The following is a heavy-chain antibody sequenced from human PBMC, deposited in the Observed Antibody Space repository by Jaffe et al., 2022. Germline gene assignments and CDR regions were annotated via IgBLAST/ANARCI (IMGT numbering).Heavy chain of an antibody. J-gene: IGHJ4*02. Sequence: QVQLQESGPGLVKPSETLSLTCAVSGYSISSGYYWGWIRQPPGKGLEWIGSIYHSGSTYYNPSLKSRVTISVDTSKNQFSLKLSSVTAADTAVYYCARLDRGDYVWGSYRPPGACYFDYWGQGTLVTVSS. V-gene: IGHV4-38-2*01. CDR2: IYHSGST. CDR3: ARLDRGDYVWGSYRPPGACYFDY. CDR1: GYSISSGYY. D-gene: IGHD3-16*02.